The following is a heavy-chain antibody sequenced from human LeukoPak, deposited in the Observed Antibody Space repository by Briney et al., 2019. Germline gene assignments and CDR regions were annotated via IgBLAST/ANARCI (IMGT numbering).Heavy chain of an antibody. J-gene: IGHJ6*03. D-gene: IGHD2-2*01. CDR2: IIPIFGTA. CDR3: ARGYCSSTSCHRYYYYYYMDV. V-gene: IGHV1-69*01. Sequence: SVKVSCKASGGTFSSYAISWVRQAPGQGLEWMGGIIPIFGTANYAQKFQGRVTITADESTSTAYMELSSLRSEDTAVYYCARGYCSSTSCHRYYYYYYMDVWGKGTTVTVSS. CDR1: GGTFSSYA.